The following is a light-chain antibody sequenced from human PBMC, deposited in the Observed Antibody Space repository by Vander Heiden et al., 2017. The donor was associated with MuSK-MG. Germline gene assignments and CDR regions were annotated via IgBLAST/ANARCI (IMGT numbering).Light chain of an antibody. CDR3: QAWNSSTEV. CDR1: KLGDKY. V-gene: IGLV3-1*01. J-gene: IGLJ1*01. Sequence: SYELTQPPSVSVSPGQTASITCPGDKLGDKYACWYQQKPGQSPGLGIYQDNKRPSGIPERFSGSNSGTTATLTISGTQAMDESYYYCQAWNSSTEVFGTGTKVTVL. CDR2: QDN.